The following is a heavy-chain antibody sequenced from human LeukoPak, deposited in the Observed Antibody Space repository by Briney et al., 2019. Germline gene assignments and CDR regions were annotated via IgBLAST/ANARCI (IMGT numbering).Heavy chain of an antibody. Sequence: GSLRLSCAASGFTFSTHGMHWVRQAPGKGLEWVAFIEDDGSNTYYTDSVKGRFTISRDNSKSTLFLQMHSLRAEDTAVFYCARAYTYGLGDHWGQGTLVTVSS. CDR3: ARAYTYGLGDH. V-gene: IGHV3-30*02. CDR1: GFTFSTHG. CDR2: IEDDGSNT. D-gene: IGHD5-18*01. J-gene: IGHJ4*02.